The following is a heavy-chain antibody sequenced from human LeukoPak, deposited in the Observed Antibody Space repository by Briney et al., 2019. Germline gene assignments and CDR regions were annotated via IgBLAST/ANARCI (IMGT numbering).Heavy chain of an antibody. Sequence: SETLSLTCTVSGGSISSYYWSWIRQPPGKGLEWIGYIYYSGSTNYNPSLKSRVTIPVNTSKNQSSLKLSSVTAADTAVYYCARHCQRGGYDIVTGYYRWFEPWGEGSLVTVSS. CDR2: IYYSGST. CDR3: ARHCQRGGYDIVTGYYRWFEP. CDR1: GGSISSYY. V-gene: IGHV4-59*08. J-gene: IGHJ5*02. D-gene: IGHD3-9*01.